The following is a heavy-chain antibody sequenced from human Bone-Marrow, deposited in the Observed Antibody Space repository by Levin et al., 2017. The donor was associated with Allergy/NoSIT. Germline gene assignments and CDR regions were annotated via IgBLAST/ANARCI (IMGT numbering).Heavy chain of an antibody. J-gene: IGHJ3*02. Sequence: ASVKVSCRASGYTFTSYGITWVRQAPGQGLEWMGWMSTDSGNRNYAQKFLGRVTMTTDTSTSTAYMELRSLTADDTAVYFWARDAHSRIYFYDASGMWGQGTLVTISS. CDR1: GYTFTSYG. V-gene: IGHV1-18*01. CDR2: MSTDSGNR. D-gene: IGHD1-26*01. CDR3: ARDAHSRIYFYDASGM.